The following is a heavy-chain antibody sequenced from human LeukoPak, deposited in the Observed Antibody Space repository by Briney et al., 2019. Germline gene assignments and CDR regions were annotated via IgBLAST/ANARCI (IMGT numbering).Heavy chain of an antibody. CDR3: ARGRENYYYYYMDV. Sequence: GGSLRLSCAASGFTFSSYGMHWVRQAPGKGLEWVAVISYDGSNKYYADSVKGRFTISRDNSKNTLYLQMNSLRAEDTAVYYCARGRENYYYYYMDVWGTGTTVTVSS. CDR1: GFTFSSYG. CDR2: ISYDGSNK. V-gene: IGHV3-30*03. J-gene: IGHJ6*03.